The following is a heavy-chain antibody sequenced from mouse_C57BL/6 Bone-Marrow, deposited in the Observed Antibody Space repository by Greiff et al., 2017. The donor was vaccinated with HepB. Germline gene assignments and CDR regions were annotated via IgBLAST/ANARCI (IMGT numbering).Heavy chain of an antibody. J-gene: IGHJ4*01. Sequence: VQLQQSGAELVRPGTSVKVSCKASGYAFTNYLIEGVKQRPGQGLEWIGVINPGSGGTNYNEKFKGKATLTADKSSSTAYMQLSSLTSEDSAVYFCARGSAYYSNYGAMDYWGQGTSVTVSS. CDR1: GYAFTNYL. CDR2: INPGSGGT. CDR3: ARGSAYYSNYGAMDY. V-gene: IGHV1-54*01. D-gene: IGHD2-5*01.